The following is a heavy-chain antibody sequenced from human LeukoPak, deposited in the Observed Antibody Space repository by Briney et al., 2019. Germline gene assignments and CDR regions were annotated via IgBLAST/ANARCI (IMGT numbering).Heavy chain of an antibody. Sequence: PSETLSLTCAVYGGSITGYHWSWIRQTPGRGLEWVGEIHYTGATSYNPSLKSRATISTDTSKNQFSLRLSSVTAADTAVYYCARGNILTGYCFDFWGQGALVTVSS. V-gene: IGHV4-34*01. CDR1: GGSITGYH. J-gene: IGHJ4*02. CDR2: IHYTGAT. D-gene: IGHD3-9*01. CDR3: ARGNILTGYCFDF.